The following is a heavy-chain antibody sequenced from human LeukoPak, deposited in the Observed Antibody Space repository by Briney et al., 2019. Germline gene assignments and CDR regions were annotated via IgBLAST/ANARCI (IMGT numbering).Heavy chain of an antibody. CDR1: GYRFTSYW. CDR2: IYPGDSDT. D-gene: IGHD3-22*01. V-gene: IGHV5-51*01. CDR3: ARRYYYDSSGYYYDY. J-gene: IGHJ4*02. Sequence: PGESLKISCKGSGYRFTSYWIGWVRQMPGKGLEWMGVIYPGDSDTRYSTSFQGQVTISADKSISTAYLQWSSLKASDTAMYYCARRYYYDSSGYYYDYWGQGTLVTVSS.